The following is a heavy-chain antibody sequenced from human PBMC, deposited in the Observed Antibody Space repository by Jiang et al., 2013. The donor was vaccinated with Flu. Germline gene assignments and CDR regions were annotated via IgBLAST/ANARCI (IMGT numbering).Heavy chain of an antibody. CDR3: ARDVIADSLPDHDAFDI. V-gene: IGHV4-31*03. CDR2: IYYSGST. CDR1: GGSISSGGYY. Sequence: GPGLVKPSQTLSLTCTVSGGSISSGGYYWSWIRQHPGKGLEWIGYIYYSGSTYYNPSLKSRVTISVDTSKNQFSLKLSSVTAADTAVYYCARDVIADSLPDHDAFDIWGQGTMVTVSS. J-gene: IGHJ3*02. D-gene: IGHD6-13*01.